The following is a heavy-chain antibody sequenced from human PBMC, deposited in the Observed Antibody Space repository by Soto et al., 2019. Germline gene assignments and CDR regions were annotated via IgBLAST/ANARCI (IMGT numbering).Heavy chain of an antibody. CDR2: ISSSGGST. CDR1: GFTFSNYA. V-gene: IGHV3-23*01. CDR3: AKRPTTYYFDY. D-gene: IGHD1-7*01. Sequence: EVQLLESGGGLVQPGGSLRVSCAASGFTFSNYAMSWVRQAPGKGLEWVSAISSSGGSTNYADSVKGRFTISRDNSKNRLYLQMNSLRGEDTAVYYCAKRPTTYYFDYWGQGTLVTVSS. J-gene: IGHJ4*02.